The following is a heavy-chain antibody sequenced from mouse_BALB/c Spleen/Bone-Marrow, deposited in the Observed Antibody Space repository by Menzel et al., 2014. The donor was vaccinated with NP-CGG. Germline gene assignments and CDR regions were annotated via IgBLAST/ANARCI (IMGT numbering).Heavy chain of an antibody. V-gene: IGHV14-3*02. J-gene: IGHJ3*01. Sequence: VQLQQSGAELVKPGASVKLSCTASGFNIXDTYMHWVKQRPEQGLEWIGRIDPANGNTKYDPKFQGKATITADTSSNTAYLQLSSLTSEDTAVYYCAAYYRYLAWFAYWGQGTLVTVSA. CDR3: AAYYRYLAWFAY. CDR1: GFNIXDTY. CDR2: IDPANGNT. D-gene: IGHD2-14*01.